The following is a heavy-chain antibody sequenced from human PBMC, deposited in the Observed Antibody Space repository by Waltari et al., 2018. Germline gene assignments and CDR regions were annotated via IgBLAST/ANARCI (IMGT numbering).Heavy chain of an antibody. CDR1: GYSFTSYW. D-gene: IGHD6-19*01. J-gene: IGHJ3*02. CDR3: ARSIAVAGTGGDAFDI. Sequence: EVQLVQSGAEVKKPGESLKISCKGSGYSFTSYWIGWVRQMPWKGLEWMGIIYPGDSDTRYSPSFQGQVTISADKSISTAYLQWSSLKASDTAMYYCARSIAVAGTGGDAFDIWGQGTMVTVSS. CDR2: IYPGDSDT. V-gene: IGHV5-51*01.